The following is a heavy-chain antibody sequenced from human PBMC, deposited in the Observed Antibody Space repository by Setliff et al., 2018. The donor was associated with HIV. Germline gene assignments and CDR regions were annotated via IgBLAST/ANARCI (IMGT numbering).Heavy chain of an antibody. CDR1: GGSVIKDNFY. J-gene: IGHJ6*03. CDR2: LYDTGRT. V-gene: IGHV4-39*01. CDR3: VNSGYDGDYYYYYMDV. D-gene: IGHD5-12*01. Sequence: SQTLSLTCSVSGGSVIKDNFYWGWIRQAPAKGLEWIATLYDTGRTYYNPPLKSRVSIFVDTTKNEFSLNLRSVTAADTAVYFCVNSGYDGDYYYYYMDVWGKGTTVTVSS.